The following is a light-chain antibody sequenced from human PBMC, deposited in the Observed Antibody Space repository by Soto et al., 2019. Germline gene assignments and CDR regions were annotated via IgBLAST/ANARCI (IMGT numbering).Light chain of an antibody. CDR3: QTWGPGFVV. CDR1: SGHSTYA. J-gene: IGLJ2*01. Sequence: QSVLTQSPAASASLGASVKLTCTLSSGHSTYAIAWHQQQPEKGPRCLMKINSDGSHTKGDGIPDRFSGSSSGAERYLHISSLQSEDEADYYCQTWGPGFVVFGGGTKLTVL. V-gene: IGLV4-69*01. CDR2: INSDGSH.